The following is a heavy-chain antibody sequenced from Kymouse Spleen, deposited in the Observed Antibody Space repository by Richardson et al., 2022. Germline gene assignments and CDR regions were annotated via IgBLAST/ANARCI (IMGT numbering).Heavy chain of an antibody. CDR1: GFTFSSYS. V-gene: IGHV3-48*02. D-gene: IGHD3-3*01. J-gene: IGHJ6*02. CDR2: ISSSSSTI. CDR3: ARVHTIFGVVDYYYYGMDV. Sequence: EVQLVESGGGLVQPGGSLRLSCAASGFTFSSYSMNWVRQAPGKGLEWVSYISSSSSTIYYADSVKGRFTISRDNAKNSLYLQMNSLRDEDTAVYYCARVHTIFGVVDYYYYGMDVWGQGTTVTVSS.